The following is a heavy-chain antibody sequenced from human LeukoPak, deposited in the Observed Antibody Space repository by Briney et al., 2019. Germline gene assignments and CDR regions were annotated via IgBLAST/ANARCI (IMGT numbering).Heavy chain of an antibody. D-gene: IGHD5-18*01. Sequence: SETLSLTCTVSGGSISSSNWWSWVRQPPGKGLEWIGEIYHSGSTNYNPSLKSRVTISVAKSKNQFSLKLSSVTAADTAVYYCARVRRGYSYGFDYWGQGTLVTVSS. CDR3: ARVRRGYSYGFDY. CDR2: IYHSGST. CDR1: GGSISSSNW. J-gene: IGHJ4*02. V-gene: IGHV4-4*02.